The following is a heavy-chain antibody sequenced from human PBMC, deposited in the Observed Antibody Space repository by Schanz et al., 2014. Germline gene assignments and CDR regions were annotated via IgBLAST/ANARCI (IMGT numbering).Heavy chain of an antibody. J-gene: IGHJ6*03. Sequence: QVQLQESGPGLVKPSQTLSLTCSVSGGSISSGSYYWNWIRQPAGKGLEWIGRVYTSGSTNYNPSPKGRAPIPLPPPKTQFPRNLGSVTAADTAVYYCARGGARRFPVVPDAIQGLRGHYYYYYLDVWGKGTTVTASS. CDR3: ARGGARRFPVVPDAIQGLRGHYYYYYLDV. D-gene: IGHD2-2*02. V-gene: IGHV4-61*02. CDR2: VYTSGST. CDR1: GGSISSGSYY.